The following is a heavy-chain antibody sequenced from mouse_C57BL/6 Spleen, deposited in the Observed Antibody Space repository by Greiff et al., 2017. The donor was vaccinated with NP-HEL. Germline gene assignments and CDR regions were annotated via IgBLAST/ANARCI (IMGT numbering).Heavy chain of an antibody. V-gene: IGHV3-6*01. CDR3: ARSGDYDVGFAY. CDR2: ISYDGSN. J-gene: IGHJ3*01. CDR1: GYSITSGYY. Sequence: EVKLLESGPGLVKPSQSLSLTCSVTGYSITSGYYWNWIRQFPGNKLEWMGYISYDGSNNYNPSLKNRISITRDTSKNQFFLKLNSVTTEDTATYYCARSGDYDVGFAYWGQGTLVTVSA. D-gene: IGHD2-4*01.